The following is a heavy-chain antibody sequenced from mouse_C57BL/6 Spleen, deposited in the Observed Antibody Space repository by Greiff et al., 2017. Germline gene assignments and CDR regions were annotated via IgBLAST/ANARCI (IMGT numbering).Heavy chain of an antibody. CDR2: INPNNGGT. V-gene: IGHV1-26*01. J-gene: IGHJ1*03. CDR3: ARYDYYCSSYWYFDV. CDR1: GYTFTDYY. D-gene: IGHD1-1*01. Sequence: EVQLQQSGPELVKPGASVKISCKASGYTFTDYYMNWVKQSHGKSLEWIGDINPNNGGTSYNQKFKGKATLTVDKSSSTAYMELRSLTSEDSAVYYCARYDYYCSSYWYFDVWGTGTTVTVSS.